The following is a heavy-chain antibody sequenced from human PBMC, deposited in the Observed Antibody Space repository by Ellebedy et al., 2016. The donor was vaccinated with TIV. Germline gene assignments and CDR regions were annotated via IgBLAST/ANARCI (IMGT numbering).Heavy chain of an antibody. CDR2: IYAGDSDT. D-gene: IGHD6-13*01. CDR3: ARRMMEQHQSWFDP. J-gene: IGHJ5*02. CDR1: GYNFTTYW. Sequence: GESLKISCKGSGYNFTTYWIGWVRQMPGKGLEWMGIIYAGDSDTKYSPSFHGQVIIFADKSLSTAYLQWSSLEASDTARYCCARRMMEQHQSWFDPWGQGTLVTVSS. V-gene: IGHV5-51*01.